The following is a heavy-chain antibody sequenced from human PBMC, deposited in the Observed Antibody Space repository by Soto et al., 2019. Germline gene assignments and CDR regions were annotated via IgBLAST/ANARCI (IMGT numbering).Heavy chain of an antibody. Sequence: SEILSLACTVSGGSISSGDYYWSWIRQPPGKGLEGIGYIYYSGSTYYNPSLKSRVTISVDTSKNQFSLKLSSVTAADTAVYYCARVPRYCSSTSCYRYGMDVWGQGTTVTVSS. CDR2: IYYSGST. J-gene: IGHJ6*02. CDR1: GGSISSGDYY. V-gene: IGHV4-30-4*01. CDR3: ARVPRYCSSTSCYRYGMDV. D-gene: IGHD2-2*01.